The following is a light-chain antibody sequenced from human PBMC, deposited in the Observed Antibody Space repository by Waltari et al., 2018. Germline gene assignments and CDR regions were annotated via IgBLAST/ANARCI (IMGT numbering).Light chain of an antibody. CDR3: QKYESLPAT. CDR2: DAS. J-gene: IGKJ4*01. V-gene: IGKV3-20*01. CDR1: QSVSRT. Sequence: EIVLTQSPGTLSLSPGERATLSCRASQSVSRTLAWYQQKPGQAPSLLIYDASSRATGIPDRFTGSGSGTDFCLTISRLEPEDFAVYYCQKYESLPATFGEGTKVEIK.